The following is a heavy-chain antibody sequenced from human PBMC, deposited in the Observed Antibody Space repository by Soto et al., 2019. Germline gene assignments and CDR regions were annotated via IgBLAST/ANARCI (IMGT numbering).Heavy chain of an antibody. Sequence: QVQLVQSGAEVKKPGSSVKVSCKASGGTFSSYTISWVRQAPGQGLEWMGRIIPILGIANYAQKFQGRVTITADKSTSTAYMELSRLRSEDTAVYYCATRGSLAADTTYFDYWGQGTLVTVSS. CDR1: GGTFSSYT. D-gene: IGHD6-13*01. J-gene: IGHJ4*02. CDR3: ATRGSLAADTTYFDY. V-gene: IGHV1-69*02. CDR2: IIPILGIA.